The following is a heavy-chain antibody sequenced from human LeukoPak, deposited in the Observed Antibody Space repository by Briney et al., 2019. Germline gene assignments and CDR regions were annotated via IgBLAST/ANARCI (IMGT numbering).Heavy chain of an antibody. CDR2: IYYSGST. CDR1: GGSLRSSNYY. J-gene: IGHJ4*02. V-gene: IGHV4-39*01. D-gene: IGHD3-22*01. Sequence: PSETLSLTCTVSGGSLRSSNYYWGWIRQPPGKGLEWIGSIYYSGSTYYNPSLKSRVTISVDTSKNEFSLKLSSVTAADTAVYYCARTYYFASSGSVGQYFDSWGQGTLVTVSS. CDR3: ARTYYFASSGSVGQYFDS.